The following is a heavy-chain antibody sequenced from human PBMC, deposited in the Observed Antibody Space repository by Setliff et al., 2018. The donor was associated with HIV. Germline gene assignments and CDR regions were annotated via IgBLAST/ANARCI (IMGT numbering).Heavy chain of an antibody. CDR3: AKSIVGGTTHAFDS. CDR2: IYYSGSV. V-gene: IGHV4-39*07. Sequence: LSLTCTVSGGSIIYTSYYWGWIRQPPGKGLEWIGSIYYSGSVYYNPSLKSRVTISVDTTKNQFSLKVKSVTAADTAVYYCAKSIVGGTTHAFDSWGQGTLVTVSS. J-gene: IGHJ4*02. CDR1: GGSIIYTSYY. D-gene: IGHD1-26*01.